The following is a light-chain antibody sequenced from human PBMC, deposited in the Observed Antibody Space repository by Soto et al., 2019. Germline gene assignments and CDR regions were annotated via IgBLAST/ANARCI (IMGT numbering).Light chain of an antibody. CDR3: QQYNTWPE. V-gene: IGKV3-15*01. CDR1: QSVSSN. J-gene: IGKJ1*01. Sequence: EIVMTQSPATLSVSPGERATLSCRASQSVSSNLAWYQQKPGQAPRLLIYGASTRATGIPARFSGSGSGTEFPLTISSLQSEDFAVYYCQQYNTWPEFGQGTKVDIK. CDR2: GAS.